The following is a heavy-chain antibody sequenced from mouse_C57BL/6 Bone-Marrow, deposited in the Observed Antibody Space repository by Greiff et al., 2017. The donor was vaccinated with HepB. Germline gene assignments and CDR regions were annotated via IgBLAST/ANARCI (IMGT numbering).Heavy chain of an antibody. J-gene: IGHJ3*01. Sequence: EVQLMESGEGLVKPGGSLKLSCAASGFTFSSYAMSWVRQTPEKRLEWVAYISSGGDYIYYADTVKGRFTISRDNARNTLYLQMSSLKSEDTAMYYCTRGRSLSYGSSPFAYWGQGTLVTVSA. V-gene: IGHV5-9-1*02. CDR1: GFTFSSYA. CDR3: TRGRSLSYGSSPFAY. D-gene: IGHD1-1*01. CDR2: ISSGGDYI.